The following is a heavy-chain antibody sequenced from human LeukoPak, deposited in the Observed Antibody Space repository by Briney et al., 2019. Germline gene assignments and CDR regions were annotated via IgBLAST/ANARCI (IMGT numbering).Heavy chain of an antibody. CDR2: IKSDGITI. CDR1: GFTFSNYM. J-gene: IGHJ4*02. Sequence: GGSLRLSCAASGFTFSNYMMHWVRQAPGKGLVWVSRIKSDGITITYADSVKGRFTISRDNAKNTLYLQMNSLRAEDTAVYYCVSFYETYWGRGTLVTVSS. D-gene: IGHD2/OR15-2a*01. V-gene: IGHV3-74*01. CDR3: VSFYETY.